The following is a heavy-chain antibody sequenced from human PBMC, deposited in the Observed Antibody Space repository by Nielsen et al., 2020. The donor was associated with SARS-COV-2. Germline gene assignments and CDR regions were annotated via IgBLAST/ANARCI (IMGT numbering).Heavy chain of an antibody. J-gene: IGHJ4*02. CDR1: GFTFSNCG. Sequence: GGSLRLSCAASGFTFSNCGMHWVRQAPGKGLEWVAAISYDGSNKYYVDSVKGRFTISRDNSKNTLYLQMSSLREEDTAVYYCAKDWSAIVVVPSGGVDYWGQGTRVTVAS. CDR2: ISYDGSNK. V-gene: IGHV3-30*18. CDR3: AKDWSAIVVVPSGGVDY. D-gene: IGHD2-15*01.